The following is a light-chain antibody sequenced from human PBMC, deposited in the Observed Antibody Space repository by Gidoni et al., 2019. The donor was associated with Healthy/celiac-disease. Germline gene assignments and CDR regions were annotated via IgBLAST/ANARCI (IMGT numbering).Light chain of an antibody. CDR3: QSYDSSLSGYV. CDR1: SSNIGAGYD. CDR2: GTS. V-gene: IGLV1-40*01. J-gene: IGLJ1*01. Sequence: QSLLTQQHSVSGAPGQRVTIACTVSSSNIGAGYDLPWYQQLPGTAPKLLIYGTSNRPSGVPDRFSGSKSGTSASLAITGLQAEYEADYYCQSYDSSLSGYVFGTGTKVTVL.